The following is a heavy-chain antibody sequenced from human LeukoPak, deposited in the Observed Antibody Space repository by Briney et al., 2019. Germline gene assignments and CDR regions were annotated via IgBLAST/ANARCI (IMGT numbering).Heavy chain of an antibody. Sequence: SETLSLTCTVSGGSISSYYWSWIRQPPGKGLEWIGYIYYSGSTNYNPSLKSRVTISVDTSKNQFSLKLSSVTAADTAVYYCATNAGRAVAGSWDFDYWGQGTLVTVSS. CDR2: IYYSGST. J-gene: IGHJ4*02. D-gene: IGHD6-19*01. V-gene: IGHV4-59*01. CDR1: GGSISSYY. CDR3: ATNAGRAVAGSWDFDY.